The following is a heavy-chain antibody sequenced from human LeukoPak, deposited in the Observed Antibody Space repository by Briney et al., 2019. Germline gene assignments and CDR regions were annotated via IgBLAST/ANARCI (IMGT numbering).Heavy chain of an antibody. CDR2: ITPNSSGT. CDR1: GYTFTGQY. J-gene: IGHJ4*02. D-gene: IGHD3-10*01. Sequence: ASVKVSCKASGYTFTGQYLYWVRQGPGQGLEWMGWITPNSSGTNYAQKFQGRVTMTRDTSISTAYMELSRLTSDDTALYYCASGSGTYSPDYWGQGTLVTVSS. CDR3: ASGSGTYSPDY. V-gene: IGHV1-2*02.